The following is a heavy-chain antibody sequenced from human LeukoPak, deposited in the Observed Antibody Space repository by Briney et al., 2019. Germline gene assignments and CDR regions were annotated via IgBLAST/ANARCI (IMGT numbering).Heavy chain of an antibody. Sequence: GGSLRLSCAASGFTFSRYWMTWVRQDPRKGLECVANIKEDGSETHYVDSVKGRFTISRDNAKQSLYLQMNSLRAEDTAVYFCARGVYYYGSGSDTGDYWGQGTLVTVSS. CDR3: ARGVYYYGSGSDTGDY. D-gene: IGHD3-10*01. V-gene: IGHV3-7*03. CDR2: IKEDGSET. CDR1: GFTFSRYW. J-gene: IGHJ4*02.